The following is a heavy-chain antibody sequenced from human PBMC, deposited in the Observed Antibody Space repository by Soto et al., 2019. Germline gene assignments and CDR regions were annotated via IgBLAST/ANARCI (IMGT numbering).Heavy chain of an antibody. CDR3: ARHANGDFWSGLYYYYGMDV. V-gene: IGHV4-39*01. J-gene: IGHJ6*02. Sequence: PSETLSLTCTVSGGSISSSSYYWGWIRQPPGKGLEWIGSIYYSGSTYYNPSPKSRVTISVDTSKNQFSLKLSSVTAADTAVYYCARHANGDFWSGLYYYYGMDVWGQGTTVTVSS. CDR2: IYYSGST. D-gene: IGHD3-3*01. CDR1: GGSISSSSYY.